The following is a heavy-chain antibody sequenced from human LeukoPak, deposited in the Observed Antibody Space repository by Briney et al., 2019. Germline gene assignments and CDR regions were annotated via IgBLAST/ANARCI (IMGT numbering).Heavy chain of an antibody. D-gene: IGHD1-1*01. CDR3: ARDRREAPERPNWFDP. Sequence: SETLSLTCTVSGGSISSYYWSWIRQPPGKGLEWIGYIYYSGSTNYNPSLKGRVTISVDTSKNQFSLKLSSVTAADTAVYYCARDRREAPERPNWFDPWGQGTLVTVSS. CDR1: GGSISSYY. CDR2: IYYSGST. J-gene: IGHJ5*02. V-gene: IGHV4-59*01.